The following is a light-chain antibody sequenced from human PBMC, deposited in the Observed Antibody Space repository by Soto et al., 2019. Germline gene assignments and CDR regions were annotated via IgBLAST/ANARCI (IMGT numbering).Light chain of an antibody. CDR3: QQSYKTPPT. Sequence: IWVAQCPSSLSGSIGDRVTITCRTSQTINNYLNWYQQEPGKAPKLLIYGAVTLHSGVPSRFSGSGSGTDFTLTITSLQTEDLATYYCQQSYKTPPTFGRGTKVDIK. J-gene: IGKJ1*01. V-gene: IGKV1-39*01. CDR1: QTINNY. CDR2: GAV.